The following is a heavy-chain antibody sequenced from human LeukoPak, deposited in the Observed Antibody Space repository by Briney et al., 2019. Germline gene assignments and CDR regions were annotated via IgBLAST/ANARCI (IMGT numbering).Heavy chain of an antibody. CDR3: ARGEGYYYYYMDV. V-gene: IGHV1-3*01. Sequence: GASVKVSCKASGYTFTSYAMHWVRQAPGQRLEWMGWINAGNGNTKYSQKFRGRVTMTTDTSTNTAYMELRSLTSDDTAVYYCARGEGYYYYYMDVWGKGTTVTVSS. J-gene: IGHJ6*03. CDR2: INAGNGNT. CDR1: GYTFTSYA.